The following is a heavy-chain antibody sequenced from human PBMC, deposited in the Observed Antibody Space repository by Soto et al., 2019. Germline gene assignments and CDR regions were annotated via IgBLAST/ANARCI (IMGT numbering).Heavy chain of an antibody. D-gene: IGHD3-22*01. V-gene: IGHV3-30*04. CDR1: GFSFSTYS. CDR3: AGSRYYDSSGYRALDAFDI. J-gene: IGHJ3*02. CDR2: LSYDVRNK. Sequence: SLRLSCAASGFSFSTYSMHWVRQAPGKGLEWVAVLSYDVRNKFYADSVKGRFIISRDNAKSTLYLQMSSLRTEDTAVYYCAGSRYYDSSGYRALDAFDIWGQGTMVTVSS.